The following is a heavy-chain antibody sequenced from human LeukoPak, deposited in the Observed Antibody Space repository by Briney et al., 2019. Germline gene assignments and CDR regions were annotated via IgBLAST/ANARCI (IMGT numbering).Heavy chain of an antibody. J-gene: IGHJ4*02. V-gene: IGHV3-7*01. D-gene: IGHD3-9*01. Sequence: GGSLRLSCVASGFTFSGYWMSWLRQAPGKGLEWLANIKQDGSEKYYLDSVKGRFTISRDNAKNSLYLQMSSLRAEDTAVYYCARDLSGPSLYWGQGTPVTVSS. CDR3: ARDLSGPSLY. CDR1: GFTFSGYW. CDR2: IKQDGSEK.